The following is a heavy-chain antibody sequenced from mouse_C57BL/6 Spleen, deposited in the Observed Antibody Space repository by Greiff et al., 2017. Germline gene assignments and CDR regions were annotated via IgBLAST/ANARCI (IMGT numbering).Heavy chain of an antibody. Sequence: EVQGVESGGDLVKPGGSLKLSCAASGFTFSSYGMSWVRQTPDKRLEWVATISSGGSYTYYPDSVKGRFTISRDNAKNTLYLQMSSLKSEDTAMYYCARQGTVDYFGYWGQGTTLTVSS. J-gene: IGHJ2*01. CDR3: ARQGTVDYFGY. V-gene: IGHV5-6*01. CDR2: ISSGGSYT. D-gene: IGHD1-1*01. CDR1: GFTFSSYG.